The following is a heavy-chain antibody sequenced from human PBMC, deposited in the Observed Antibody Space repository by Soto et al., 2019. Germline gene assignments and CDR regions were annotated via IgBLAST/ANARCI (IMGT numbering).Heavy chain of an antibody. V-gene: IGHV3-30*18. Sequence: QVQLVESGGRVVQPGRSRRLSCAASGFTFSSYGMHWVRQAPGKGLEWVAVISYDGSNKYYADSVKGRFTISRDNSKNTLYLQMNSLRAKDTAVYYCAKDHAWIQLRLGCMDVWGQGTTVTVSS. CDR2: ISYDGSNK. CDR1: GFTFSSYG. J-gene: IGHJ6*02. D-gene: IGHD5-18*01. CDR3: AKDHAWIQLRLGCMDV.